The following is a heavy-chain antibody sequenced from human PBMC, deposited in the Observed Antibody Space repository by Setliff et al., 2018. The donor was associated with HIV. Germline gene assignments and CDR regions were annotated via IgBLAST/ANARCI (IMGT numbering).Heavy chain of an antibody. CDR1: GDSVTSGGYS. CDR2: IYYSGRTSHSGST. D-gene: IGHD3-22*01. V-gene: IGHV4-30-4*08. CDR3: ARENGWLFGWFDP. Sequence: SETLSLTCTVSGDSVTSGGYSWTWIRQPPGKALEWVGYIYYSGRTSHSGSTYYNPSVASRITISGDTSKNQFSLKLTSVTAADTAIYYCARENGWLFGWFDPWGQGTPVTVSS. J-gene: IGHJ5*02.